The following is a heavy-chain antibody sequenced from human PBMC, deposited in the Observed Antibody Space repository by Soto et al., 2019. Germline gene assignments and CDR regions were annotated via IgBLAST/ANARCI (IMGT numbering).Heavy chain of an antibody. CDR2: TCYRSKWYS. V-gene: IGHV6-1*01. Sequence: SQTLSLTCAISGDSVSSKDAAWNWIRQSPSRGLEWLGRTCYRSKWYSEYAVSVRGRITINPDTSKNHFPLQLNSVTPEDTAVYYCARTEGYFNLCGQGTLVTVSS. CDR1: GDSVSSKDAA. J-gene: IGHJ1*01. CDR3: ARTEGYFNL.